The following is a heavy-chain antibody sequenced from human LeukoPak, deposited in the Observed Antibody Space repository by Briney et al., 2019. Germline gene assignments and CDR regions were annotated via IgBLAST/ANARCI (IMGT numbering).Heavy chain of an antibody. V-gene: IGHV3-9*01. CDR3: ASYIRGINYYYMDV. J-gene: IGHJ6*03. D-gene: IGHD3-10*01. CDR2: IRWDSGSM. CDR1: GFTFGDYA. Sequence: GGSLRLSCAASGFTFGDYAMHWVRQAPGKGLEWVSGIRWDSGSMGYADSVKGRFTISRDNAKNSLYLQMNSLRAEDTAVYYCASYIRGINYYYMDVWGKGTTVTVSS.